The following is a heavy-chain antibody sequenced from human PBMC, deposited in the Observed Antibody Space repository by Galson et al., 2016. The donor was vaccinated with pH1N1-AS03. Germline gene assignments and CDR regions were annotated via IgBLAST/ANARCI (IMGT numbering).Heavy chain of an antibody. V-gene: IGHV3-23*01. CDR3: AKEEAAAAPEGAMDV. Sequence: SLRLSCAASGFAFSSYAMSWVRQAPGKGLEWVSAISASGGGPYYADSVKGRFTISRDNSKNTLYLQMNSLGAEDTALYYCAKEEAAAAPEGAMDVWGQGTTVTVSS. CDR1: GFAFSSYA. D-gene: IGHD6-13*01. J-gene: IGHJ6*02. CDR2: ISASGGGP.